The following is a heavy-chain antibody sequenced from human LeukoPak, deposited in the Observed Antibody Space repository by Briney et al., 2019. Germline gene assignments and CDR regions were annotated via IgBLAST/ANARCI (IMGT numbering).Heavy chain of an antibody. CDR1: GFTVSSKY. D-gene: IGHD5-18*01. CDR3: AKEDIRGYSYGDIDY. Sequence: PGGSLRLSCAASGFTVSSKYMSWVRQAPGKGLEWVSAISGSGGSTYYADSVKGRFTISRDNSKNTLYLQMNSLRAEDTAVYYCAKEDIRGYSYGDIDYWGQGTLVTVSS. V-gene: IGHV3-23*01. CDR2: ISGSGGST. J-gene: IGHJ4*02.